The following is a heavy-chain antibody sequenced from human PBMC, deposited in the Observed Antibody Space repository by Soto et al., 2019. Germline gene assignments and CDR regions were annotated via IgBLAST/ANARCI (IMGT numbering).Heavy chain of an antibody. CDR3: ARGLSGLLWFGELFRNWFDP. J-gene: IGHJ5*02. D-gene: IGHD3-10*01. Sequence: QLQLQESGPGLVKPSETLSLTCTVSGGSISSSSYYWGWIRQPPGKGLEWIGSIYYSGSTYYNPSLKSRVTISVDTSKNQFSLKLSSVTAADTAVYYCARGLSGLLWFGELFRNWFDPWGQGTLVTVSS. CDR2: IYYSGST. CDR1: GGSISSSSYY. V-gene: IGHV4-39*01.